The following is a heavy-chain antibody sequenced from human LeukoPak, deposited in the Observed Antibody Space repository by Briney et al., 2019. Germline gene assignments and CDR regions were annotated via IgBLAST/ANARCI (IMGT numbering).Heavy chain of an antibody. D-gene: IGHD2-21*02. CDR1: GGSINSISDY. V-gene: IGHV4-39*07. CDR2: ISYSGST. J-gene: IGHJ6*03. CDR3: ARVATHYYHYMDV. Sequence: SETLSLTCTVSGGSINSISDYWGWVRRPPGKGLEWIATISYSGSTYYNPSLKSRVTMSVDTSKNQFSLKLNSVTAADTAVYYCARVATHYYHYMDVWGKGTTVTVSS.